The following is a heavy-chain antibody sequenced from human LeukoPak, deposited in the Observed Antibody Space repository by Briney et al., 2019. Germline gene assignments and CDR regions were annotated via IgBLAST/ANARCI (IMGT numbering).Heavy chain of an antibody. J-gene: IGHJ4*02. CDR1: GFTVSSNY. Sequence: GGSLRLSCAASGFTVSSNYMSGVRQAPGEGLGWVSVIYSGGSTDYADSVEGRFTISRDNSKNPLYIQMNRQRAEDTAVYYCARDRHDLSHFDYWGPGTLVTVSS. CDR2: IYSGGST. V-gene: IGHV3-66*02. D-gene: IGHD3-3*01. CDR3: ARDRHDLSHFDY.